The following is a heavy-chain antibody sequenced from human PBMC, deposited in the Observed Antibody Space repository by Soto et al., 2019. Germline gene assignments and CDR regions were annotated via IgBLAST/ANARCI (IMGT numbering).Heavy chain of an antibody. V-gene: IGHV4-34*01. CDR2: INHSGST. Sequence: QVQLQQWGAGLLKPSETLSLTCAVYGGSFSGYYWSWIRQPPGKGVEWIGEINHSGSTNYNPSLKSRVTISVDTSKNQFSLKLSSVTAADTAVYYCATYDFWSGYYFDYWGQGTLVTVSS. J-gene: IGHJ4*02. D-gene: IGHD3-3*01. CDR1: GGSFSGYY. CDR3: ATYDFWSGYYFDY.